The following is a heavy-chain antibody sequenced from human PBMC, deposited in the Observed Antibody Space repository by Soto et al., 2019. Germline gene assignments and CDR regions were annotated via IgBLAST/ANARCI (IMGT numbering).Heavy chain of an antibody. CDR1: GFTFGDYA. D-gene: IGHD3-10*01. V-gene: IGHV3-49*03. CDR3: TTLEIMVRGVIISPPALYYYGMDV. CDR2: IRSKAYGGTT. Sequence: GGSLRLSCTASGFTFGDYAMSWFRQAPGKGLEWVGFIRSKAYGGTTEYAASVKGRFTISRDDSKSIAYLQMNSLKTEDTAVYYCTTLEIMVRGVIISPPALYYYGMDVWGQGTTVTVSS. J-gene: IGHJ6*02.